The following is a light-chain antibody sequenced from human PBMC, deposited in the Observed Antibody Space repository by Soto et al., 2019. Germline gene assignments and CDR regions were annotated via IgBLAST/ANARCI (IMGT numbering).Light chain of an antibody. CDR1: TADVGSSKF. V-gene: IGLV2-14*02. CDR3: SSYAGSSNV. CDR2: EAT. Sequence: QSVLTQPASASGSPGQSITISCNGTTADVGSSKFVSWYQQHPGKAPKLILYEATKRPAGVSNRFSGSKSGNTASLTVSGLQAEDEADYYCSSYAGSSNVFGTGTKVTVL. J-gene: IGLJ1*01.